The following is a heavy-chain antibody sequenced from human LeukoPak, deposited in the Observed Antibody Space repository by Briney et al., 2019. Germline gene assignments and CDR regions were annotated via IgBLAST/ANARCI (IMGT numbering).Heavy chain of an antibody. Sequence: GGSLRLFCAASGLTFSSHSMNWVRQAPGEGLVWVSYISSSSRTIHYADSVKRRFTISRDNAKNSLYLQMNSLRDEDTAVYYCARDLSSVPTRWGQGTLVTVSS. J-gene: IGHJ4*02. D-gene: IGHD3-10*01. CDR3: ARDLSSVPTR. CDR1: GLTFSSHS. V-gene: IGHV3-48*02. CDR2: ISSSSRTI.